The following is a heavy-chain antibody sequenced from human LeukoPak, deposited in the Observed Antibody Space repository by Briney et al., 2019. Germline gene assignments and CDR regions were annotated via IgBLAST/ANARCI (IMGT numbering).Heavy chain of an antibody. Sequence: GSLRLSCTASGFTFGDYAMSWVRQAPGKGLEWVGFIRSKAYGGTTEYAASVKGRFTISRDDSKSIAYLQMNSLKIEDTAVYYCTRDGVPYYYDSSGYFSWFDPWGQGTLVTVSS. CDR2: IRSKAYGGTT. D-gene: IGHD3-22*01. CDR3: TRDGVPYYYDSSGYFSWFDP. CDR1: GFTFGDYA. V-gene: IGHV3-49*04. J-gene: IGHJ5*02.